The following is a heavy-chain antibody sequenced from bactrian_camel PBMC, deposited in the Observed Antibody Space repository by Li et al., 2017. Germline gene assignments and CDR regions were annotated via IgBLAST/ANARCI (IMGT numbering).Heavy chain of an antibody. CDR2: TNSGGDMT. V-gene: IGHV3S40*01. CDR3: AARVCYYGTSIVFSSSSYTY. D-gene: IGHD6*01. J-gene: IGHJ4*01. CDR1: GDTFSRYY. Sequence: VQLVESGGGSVQAGGSLRLSCVASGDTFSRYYMAWFRQAPGKGLEWVSATNSGGDMTYYANSVKGRFTVSKDNTKNTMYLQMNSLKPEDTGLYFCAARVCYYGTSIVFSSSSYTYWGQGTQVTVS.